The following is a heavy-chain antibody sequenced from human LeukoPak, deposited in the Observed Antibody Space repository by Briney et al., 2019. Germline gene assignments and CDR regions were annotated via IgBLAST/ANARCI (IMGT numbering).Heavy chain of an antibody. CDR2: IYYSGST. D-gene: IGHD1-1*01. J-gene: IGHJ6*03. CDR3: ASGSYPHYYYYYYMDV. Sequence: PSETLSLTCTVSGGSISSYYWSWIRQPPGKGLEWIGYIYYSGSTNYNPSLKSRVTISVDTSKNQFSLKLSPVTAADTAVYYCASGSYPHYYYYYYMDVWGKGTTVTVSS. CDR1: GGSISSYY. V-gene: IGHV4-59*01.